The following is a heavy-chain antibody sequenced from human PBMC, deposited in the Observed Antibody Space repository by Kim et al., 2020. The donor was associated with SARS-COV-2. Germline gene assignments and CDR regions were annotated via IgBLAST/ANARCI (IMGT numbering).Heavy chain of an antibody. CDR2: T. D-gene: IGHD3-16*01. Sequence: TGYAQKFQGRVTMTRDSSISTAYMELTILRSDDTAIYYCARGFGTCFDYWGQGTLVTVSS. J-gene: IGHJ4*02. V-gene: IGHV1-8*01. CDR3: ARGFGTCFDY.